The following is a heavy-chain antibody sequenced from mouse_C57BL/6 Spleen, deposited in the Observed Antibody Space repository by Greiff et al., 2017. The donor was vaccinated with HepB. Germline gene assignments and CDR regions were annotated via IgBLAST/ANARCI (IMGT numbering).Heavy chain of an antibody. CDR1: GFSLSTSGMG. CDR3: ARNYYGSSPFDY. CDR2: IYWDDDK. Sequence: QVTLKESGPGILQSSQTLSLTCSFSGFSLSTSGMGVSWIRQPSGKGLEWLAHIYWDDDKRYNPSLKSRLTISKDTSRNQVFLKSTSVDTADTATYYCARNYYGSSPFDYWGQGTTLTVSS. J-gene: IGHJ2*01. D-gene: IGHD1-1*01. V-gene: IGHV8-12*01.